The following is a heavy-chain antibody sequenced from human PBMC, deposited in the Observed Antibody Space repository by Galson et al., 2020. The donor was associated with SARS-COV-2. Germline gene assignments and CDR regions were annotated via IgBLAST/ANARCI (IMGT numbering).Heavy chain of an antibody. Sequence: SETLSLTCTVPGYSVSTTNYWGWVRQPPGRGLEWIGSVYPSGPPSYNPSLKSRVPITVDTSKHQFSLRLDSVTAADTALYDCARQGVNMIVLVTVPGWYFDLWGRGTLVTVSS. V-gene: IGHV4-38-2*02. J-gene: IGHJ2*01. D-gene: IGHD3-22*01. CDR3: ARQGVNMIVLVTVPGWYFDL. CDR1: GYSVSTTNY. CDR2: VYPSGPP.